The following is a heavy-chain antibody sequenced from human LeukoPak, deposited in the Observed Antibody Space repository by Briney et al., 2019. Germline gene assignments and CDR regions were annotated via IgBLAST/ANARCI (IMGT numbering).Heavy chain of an antibody. CDR1: GYTFTGYC. CDR3: ARGQQLPQPGGVY. J-gene: IGHJ4*02. V-gene: IGHV1-2*02. Sequence: ASVKVSCKASGYTFTGYCMHWVRQAPGQGLEWMGWINPNSGGTNYAQKFQGRVTMTRDTSISTAYMELSRLRSDDTAVYYCARGQQLPQPGGVYWGQGTLVTVSS. CDR2: INPNSGGT. D-gene: IGHD6-13*01.